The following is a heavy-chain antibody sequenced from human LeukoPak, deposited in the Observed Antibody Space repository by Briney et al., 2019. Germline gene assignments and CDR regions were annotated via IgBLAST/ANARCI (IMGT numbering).Heavy chain of an antibody. CDR1: GYTFTRYW. Sequence: GESLQISCMASGYTFTRYWIAWVRQMPGKGLEWMGIIYPGDSDARYIPSFQGQVTISADKSISTAYLQWSSLKASDTAMYYCARPDFSGSYFDYWGEGTLVTVSS. V-gene: IGHV5-51*01. CDR3: ARPDFSGSYFDY. D-gene: IGHD1-26*01. J-gene: IGHJ4*02. CDR2: IYPGDSDA.